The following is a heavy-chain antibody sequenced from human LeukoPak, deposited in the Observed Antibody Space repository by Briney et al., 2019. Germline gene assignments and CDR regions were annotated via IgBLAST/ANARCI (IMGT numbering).Heavy chain of an antibody. J-gene: IGHJ5*02. V-gene: IGHV4-30-4*02. CDR2: MYYSGST. CDR1: GGSISSGDCY. D-gene: IGHD2-2*03. CDR3: ARVVGYCSSTSCLNWFDP. Sequence: SETLSLTCTVSGGSISSGDCYWSWIRQPPGKGLEWIGYMYYSGSTYYNPSLKSRVTISVDTSKNQFSLKLSSVTAADTAVYYCARVVGYCSSTSCLNWFDPWGQGTLVTVSS.